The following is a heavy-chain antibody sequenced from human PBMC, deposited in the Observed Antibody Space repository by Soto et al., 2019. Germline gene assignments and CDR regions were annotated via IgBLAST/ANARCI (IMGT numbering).Heavy chain of an antibody. CDR1: GFTFSNSD. Sequence: QTGGSLRLSCAVSGFTFSNSDMSWVRQAPGKGLEWVSAFSSSGGSTYYADSVKGRFTISRDASKNTLYLQMNRLRADDTAVYYCARDAISMVRGTNNWFDPWGQGTLVTVSS. CDR2: FSSSGGST. V-gene: IGHV3-23*01. CDR3: ARDAISMVRGTNNWFDP. J-gene: IGHJ5*02. D-gene: IGHD3-10*01.